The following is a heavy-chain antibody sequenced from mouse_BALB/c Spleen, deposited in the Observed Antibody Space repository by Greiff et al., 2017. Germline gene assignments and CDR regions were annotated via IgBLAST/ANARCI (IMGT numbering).Heavy chain of an antibody. V-gene: IGHV14-4*02. Sequence: VQLKESGAELVRPGASVKLSCTASGFNIKDYYMHWVKQRPEQGLEWIGWIDPENGDTEYAPKFQGKATMTADTSSNTAYLQLSSLTSEDTAVYSCTAGGDGCPFADWGQGTLVTVSA. CDR2: IDPENGDT. CDR3: TAGGDGCPFAD. CDR1: GFNIKDYY. J-gene: IGHJ3*01. D-gene: IGHD2-3*01.